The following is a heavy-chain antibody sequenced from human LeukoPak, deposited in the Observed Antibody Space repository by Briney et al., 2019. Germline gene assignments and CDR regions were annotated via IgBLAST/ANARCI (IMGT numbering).Heavy chain of an antibody. J-gene: IGHJ6*03. V-gene: IGHV4-59*11. Sequence: SETLSLTCTVSGGSITAHYWSWIRQPPGKGLEYIGDVFYTGTTNYNPSLKSRVTMSVDTSKNQFSLRLTSVTAADTALYYCAKFGTYPVHVSYSYYYLDVWGKGTTVTVSS. CDR2: VFYTGTT. CDR1: GGSITAHY. D-gene: IGHD1-26*01. CDR3: AKFGTYPVHVSYSYYYLDV.